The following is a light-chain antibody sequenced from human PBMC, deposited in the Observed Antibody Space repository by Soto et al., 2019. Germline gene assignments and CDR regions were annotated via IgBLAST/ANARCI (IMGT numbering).Light chain of an antibody. Sequence: EIVMTQSPATLSVSPGDRATLSCRASQNVSSNLVWYQQKPGQAPRLLIYDASTRATGIPDRFSGSGSGTEFTLTISILQSEDFAVYYCQQYNNWPPWTFGQGTKVDIK. V-gene: IGKV3-15*01. CDR3: QQYNNWPPWT. CDR1: QNVSSN. CDR2: DAS. J-gene: IGKJ1*01.